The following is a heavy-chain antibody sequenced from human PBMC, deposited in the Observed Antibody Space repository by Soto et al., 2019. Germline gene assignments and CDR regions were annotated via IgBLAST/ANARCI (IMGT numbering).Heavy chain of an antibody. CDR1: GGSISSYY. Sequence: SETLSLTCTVSGGSISSYYWSWIRQPPGEGLEWIGYIYYSGSTNYNPSLKSRVTISVDTSKNQFSLKLSSVTAADTAVYYWASQYSVYDPFIDYWGQGTLVTVSS. CDR3: ASQYSVYDPFIDY. V-gene: IGHV4-59*01. CDR2: IYYSGST. D-gene: IGHD5-12*01. J-gene: IGHJ4*02.